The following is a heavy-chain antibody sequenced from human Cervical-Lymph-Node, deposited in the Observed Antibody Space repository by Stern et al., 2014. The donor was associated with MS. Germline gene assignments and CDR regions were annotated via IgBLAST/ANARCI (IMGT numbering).Heavy chain of an antibody. Sequence: VKLVQSGADVKKPGSSVKVSCKASGGTFSSSYAVSWVRQAPGQGLEWMGRIIPIIGLPNYAQKFQSRLTITAANSTSTVYMELTSLTPEDTAVYYCARGIVSNRPAATLHNLFDPWGQGTLVTVSS. CDR1: GGTFSSSYA. V-gene: IGHV1-69*04. D-gene: IGHD2-15*01. J-gene: IGHJ5*02. CDR3: ARGIVSNRPAATLHNLFDP. CDR2: IIPIIGLP.